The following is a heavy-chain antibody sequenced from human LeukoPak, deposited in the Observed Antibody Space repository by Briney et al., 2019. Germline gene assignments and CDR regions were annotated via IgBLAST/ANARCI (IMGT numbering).Heavy chain of an antibody. CDR2: IKSKTDGGTT. CDR3: TTAGDYVETFDY. D-gene: IGHD4-17*01. V-gene: IGHV3-15*01. J-gene: IGHJ4*02. Sequence: GGSLRLSCAASGFTFSNALMTWVRQVPGKGLEWVGHIKSKTDGGTTDYAAPVKDRFIISRDDSKNTLYLQMNSLKTEDTAVYYCTTAGDYVETFDYWGQGTLVTVSS. CDR1: GFTFSNAL.